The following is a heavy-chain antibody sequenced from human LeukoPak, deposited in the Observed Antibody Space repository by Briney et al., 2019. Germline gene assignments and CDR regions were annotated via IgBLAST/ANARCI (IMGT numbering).Heavy chain of an antibody. V-gene: IGHV3-48*03. Sequence: PGGSLRLSCAASGFTFSSYEMNWVRQAPGKGLERVSYISSSGSTIYYADSVKGRFTISRDNGKNSLYLQMNSLRAEDTAVYYCARDEGAHDYWGQGTLVTVSS. J-gene: IGHJ4*02. CDR3: ARDEGAHDY. CDR2: ISSSGSTI. D-gene: IGHD1-26*01. CDR1: GFTFSSYE.